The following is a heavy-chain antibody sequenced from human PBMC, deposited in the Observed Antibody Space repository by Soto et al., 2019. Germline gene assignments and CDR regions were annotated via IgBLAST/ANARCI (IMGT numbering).Heavy chain of an antibody. V-gene: IGHV4-34*01. CDR3: ARGGIVVVPARRVFDY. Sequence: QVQLQQWGAGLLKPSETLSLTCAVYGGSFSGYYWSWIRQPPGKGLEWIGEINHSGSTNYNPSLTGRVTRAVDTAKSQFSLKLSSVTAADTAVYYCARGGIVVVPARRVFDYWGQGTLVTVSS. J-gene: IGHJ4*02. CDR1: GGSFSGYY. CDR2: INHSGST. D-gene: IGHD2-2*01.